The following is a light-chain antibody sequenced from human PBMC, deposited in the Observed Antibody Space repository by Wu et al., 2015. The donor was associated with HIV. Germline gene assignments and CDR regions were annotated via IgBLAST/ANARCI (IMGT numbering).Light chain of an antibody. J-gene: IGKJ1*01. CDR1: QSVGSTY. V-gene: IGKV3-20*01. CDR2: GAS. Sequence: EIVLTQSPGTLSLSPGEGATLSCRASQSVGSTYLAWYQQKPGQAPRLLIYGASNRATGIPDRFSGSGSGTDFTLTIRRLEPEDLAVYYCHLYSSAWTFGQGTKVEVK. CDR3: HLYSSAWT.